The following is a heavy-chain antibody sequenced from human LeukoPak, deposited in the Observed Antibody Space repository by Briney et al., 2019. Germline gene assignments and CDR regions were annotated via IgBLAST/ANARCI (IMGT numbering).Heavy chain of an antibody. D-gene: IGHD1-26*01. Sequence: ASVKVSCKASGYTFTSYGISWVRQAPGQGLEWMGWISAYNGNTNYAQKLQGRVTMTTDTSTSTAYMELRSLRSDDTAVYYCARTPISWVNQWELPLGYFDLWGRGTLVTVSS. J-gene: IGHJ2*01. V-gene: IGHV1-18*01. CDR2: ISAYNGNT. CDR1: GYTFTSYG. CDR3: ARTPISWVNQWELPLGYFDL.